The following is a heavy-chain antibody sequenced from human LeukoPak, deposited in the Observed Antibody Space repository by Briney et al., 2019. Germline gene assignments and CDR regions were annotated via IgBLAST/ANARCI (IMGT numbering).Heavy chain of an antibody. J-gene: IGHJ6*02. CDR2: IYTGGST. D-gene: IGHD3-22*01. CDR1: GFSVSSNY. CDR3: ARDYYYDSSGPGPMDV. V-gene: IGHV3-66*02. Sequence: PGGCLRLSCAASGFSVSSNYMTWVRQAPGKGLEWVSVIYTGGSTYYADSVKGRFTISRDKSKNTLYLQMNSLRVEDTAVYYCARDYYYDSSGPGPMDVWGQGTTVTVSS.